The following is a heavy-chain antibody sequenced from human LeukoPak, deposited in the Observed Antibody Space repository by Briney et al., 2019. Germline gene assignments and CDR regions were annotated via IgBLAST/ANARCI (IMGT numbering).Heavy chain of an antibody. D-gene: IGHD1-26*01. Sequence: GGSLRLSCAASGFTFSNAWMSWVRQAPGKGLEWFGRIKSKTDGGTTDYAAPVKGRFTISRDDSKNTLYLQMNSLKTEDTAVYYCTSGSYRGLDAFDIWGQGTMVTVSS. CDR2: IKSKTDGGTT. J-gene: IGHJ3*02. CDR1: GFTFSNAW. CDR3: TSGSYRGLDAFDI. V-gene: IGHV3-15*01.